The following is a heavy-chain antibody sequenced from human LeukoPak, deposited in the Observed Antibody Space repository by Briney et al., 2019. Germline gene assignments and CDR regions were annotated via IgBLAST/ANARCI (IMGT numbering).Heavy chain of an antibody. J-gene: IGHJ4*02. CDR3: AREAYCDSSGYYN. V-gene: IGHV4-34*01. CDR1: GGSFSGYY. D-gene: IGHD3-22*01. Sequence: SETLSLTCAVYGGSFSGYYWSWIRQPPGKGLEWIGEINHSGSTNYNPSLKSRVTISVDTSKNQFSLKLSSVTAADTAVYYCAREAYCDSSGYYNWGRGTLVTVSS. CDR2: INHSGST.